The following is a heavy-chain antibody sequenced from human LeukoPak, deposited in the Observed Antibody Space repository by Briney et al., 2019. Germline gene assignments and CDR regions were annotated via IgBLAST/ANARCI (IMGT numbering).Heavy chain of an antibody. V-gene: IGHV4-30-2*01. CDR1: GGSISSGGYS. CDR2: IYHSGST. J-gene: IGHJ4*02. D-gene: IGHD4-23*01. CDR3: ARAPYGGNPYYFDY. Sequence: KPSETLSLTCAVSGGSISSGGYSWSWIRQPPGKGLEWIGYIYHSGSTYYNPSLKSRVTISVDRSKNQFSLKLSSVTAADTAVYYCARAPYGGNPYYFDYWGQGTLVTVSS.